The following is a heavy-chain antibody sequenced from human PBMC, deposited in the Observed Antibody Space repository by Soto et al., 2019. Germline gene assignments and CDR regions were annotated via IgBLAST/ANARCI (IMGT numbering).Heavy chain of an antibody. V-gene: IGHV3-30*18. Sequence: QVQLVESGGGVVQPGRSLRLSCAASGFTFSSYGMHWVRQAPGKGLEWVAVISYDGSNKYYADSVKGRFTISRDKSKNTLYLQMNSLRAEDTAVYYCANESSSGWFFDYWGQGTLVTVSS. D-gene: IGHD6-19*01. J-gene: IGHJ4*02. CDR3: ANESSSGWFFDY. CDR1: GFTFSSYG. CDR2: ISYDGSNK.